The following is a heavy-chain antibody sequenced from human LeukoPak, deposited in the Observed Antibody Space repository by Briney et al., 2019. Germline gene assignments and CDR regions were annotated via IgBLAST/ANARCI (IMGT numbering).Heavy chain of an antibody. Sequence: PSETLSLTCAVYGGSFSGYYWSWIRQPPGKGLEWIGEINHSGSTNYNPSLKSRVTISVDTSKNQFSLKLSSVTAADTAVYYCARLTWNDQAARYYFDYWGQGTLVTVSS. CDR3: ARLTWNDQAARYYFDY. D-gene: IGHD1-1*01. V-gene: IGHV4-34*01. J-gene: IGHJ4*02. CDR1: GGSFSGYY. CDR2: INHSGST.